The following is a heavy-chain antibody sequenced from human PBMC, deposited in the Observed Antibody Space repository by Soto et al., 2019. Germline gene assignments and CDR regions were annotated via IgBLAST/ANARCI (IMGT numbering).Heavy chain of an antibody. D-gene: IGHD1-26*01. J-gene: IGHJ6*02. Sequence: EVHLVESGGGLMQPGGSLRLSCAASGFTVSTYNMIWVRQAPVKGLEWVSVTYRGGSTQYADSVKGRFTVSRDNSKNTLYLKMSSMRDEDTAVYYCARKVSGAVQGWAYGMDVWGRGTTVTVSS. CDR2: TYRGGST. CDR1: GFTVSTYN. CDR3: ARKVSGAVQGWAYGMDV. V-gene: IGHV3-53*02.